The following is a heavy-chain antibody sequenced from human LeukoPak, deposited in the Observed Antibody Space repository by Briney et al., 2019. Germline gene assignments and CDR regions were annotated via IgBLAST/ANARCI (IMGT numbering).Heavy chain of an antibody. J-gene: IGHJ4*02. V-gene: IGHV3-23*01. CDR1: GFSFSTYA. Sequence: PGGSLRLSCAASGFSFSTYAMSWVRQAPGKGLEWVSGISASGASTYYADSVKGRFTISRDNSRNTLYAQMNSLRAEDTAVYYCAKDTPDHYYDSSGYWYYFDYWGQGTLVTVSS. CDR2: ISASGAST. D-gene: IGHD3-22*01. CDR3: AKDTPDHYYDSSGYWYYFDY.